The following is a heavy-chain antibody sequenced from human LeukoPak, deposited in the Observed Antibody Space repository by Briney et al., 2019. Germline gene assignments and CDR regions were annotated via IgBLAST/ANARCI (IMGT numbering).Heavy chain of an antibody. CDR3: SREYSGSYPYYFDY. Sequence: GGSLRLSCAASGFTFSGYGMHWVRQAPGKGLEWVAFIRYDGSNKYYADSVKGRFTISRDNAKNSLYLQMNSLRAEDTAVYYCSREYSGSYPYYFDYWGQGTLVTVSS. CDR1: GFTFSGYG. CDR2: IRYDGSNK. J-gene: IGHJ4*02. V-gene: IGHV3-30*02. D-gene: IGHD1-26*01.